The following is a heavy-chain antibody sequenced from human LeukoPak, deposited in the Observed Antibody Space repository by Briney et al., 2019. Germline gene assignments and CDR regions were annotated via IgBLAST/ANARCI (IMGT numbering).Heavy chain of an antibody. J-gene: IGHJ4*02. Sequence: GGSLRLSCAASGFTFSSYAIHWVRQAQGKGLEWVAVISYDGTYKYYADSVKGRFNISRDNSKNTLYLQMNSLRAEDTAVYRCARVLDSYGLRAADYWGQGTLVTVSS. CDR2: ISYDGTYK. CDR3: ARVLDSYGLRAADY. V-gene: IGHV3-30-3*01. D-gene: IGHD5-18*01. CDR1: GFTFSSYA.